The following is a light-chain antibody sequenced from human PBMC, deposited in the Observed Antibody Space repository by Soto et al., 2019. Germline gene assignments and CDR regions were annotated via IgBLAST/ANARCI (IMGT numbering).Light chain of an antibody. J-gene: IGLJ2*01. CDR3: CSYAGSSTFVV. CDR2: EGS. V-gene: IGLV2-23*01. Sequence: QSALTQPASVSGSPGQSITISCTGTGSAVGTYNLVCWYQQHPGKAPKLMIYEGSKRPSGVSNRFSGSKSGNTASLTISGLQAEDEADYYCCSYAGSSTFVVFGGGTKLTVL. CDR1: GSAVGTYNL.